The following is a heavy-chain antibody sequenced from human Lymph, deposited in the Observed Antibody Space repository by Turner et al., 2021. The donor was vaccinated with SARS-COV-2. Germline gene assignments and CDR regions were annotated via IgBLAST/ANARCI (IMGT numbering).Heavy chain of an antibody. CDR1: GYTFTGYY. J-gene: IGHJ4*02. D-gene: IGHD3-10*01. CDR2: INPNSGGT. V-gene: IGHV1-2*02. Sequence: QVQLVQSGAAVKTPGASVKVSCKASGYTFTGYYIHWVRQAPGQGLECMGWINPNSGGTNYAQRFQGRVTMTRDTSLSTADMQLSRLRSDDTAVYYCARARDLQSMVRGVDPFDYWGQGTLVTVSS. CDR3: ARARDLQSMVRGVDPFDY.